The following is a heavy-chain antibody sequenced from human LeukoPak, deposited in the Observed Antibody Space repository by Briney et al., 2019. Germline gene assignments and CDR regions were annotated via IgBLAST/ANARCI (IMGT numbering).Heavy chain of an antibody. CDR1: GYIFTGYY. CDR3: ASIIAAAGNTRITRGY. D-gene: IGHD6-13*01. J-gene: IGHJ4*02. CDR2: INPNSGGT. V-gene: IGHV1-2*02. Sequence: ASVKVSCKASGYIFTGYYMHWVRQAPGQGLEWMGWINPNSGGTNYAQKFQGRVTMTRDTSISTAYMELSRLRSDDTAVYYCASIIAAAGNTRITRGYWGQGTLVTVSS.